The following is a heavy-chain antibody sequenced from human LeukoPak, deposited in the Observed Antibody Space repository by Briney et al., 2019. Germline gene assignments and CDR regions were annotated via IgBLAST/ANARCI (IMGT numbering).Heavy chain of an antibody. V-gene: IGHV1-18*01. D-gene: IGHD3-16*02. Sequence: GASVNVSCKASGYTFTDNGISWVRQAPGEGLEWMGWISANSGKTKYRQRFQGRVTMTRETSSSTVYMELRRLRSDDTAVYFCARDKNYRFDYWGQGTLVSVTS. CDR1: GYTFTDNG. J-gene: IGHJ4*02. CDR2: ISANSGKT. CDR3: ARDKNYRFDY.